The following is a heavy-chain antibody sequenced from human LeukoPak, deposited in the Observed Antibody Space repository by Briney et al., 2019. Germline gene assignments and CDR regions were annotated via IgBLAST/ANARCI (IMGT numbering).Heavy chain of an antibody. D-gene: IGHD3-10*01. CDR2: IYTSGST. Sequence: SETLSLTCIVSGGSISSYYWNWIRQPAGKGLEWVGHIYTSGSTNYNPSLKSRVTISVDTSKNQFSLKLSSVTAADTAVYYCARSPNDYYGSGSLDWFDPWGQGTLVTVSS. J-gene: IGHJ5*02. V-gene: IGHV4-4*07. CDR3: ARSPNDYYGSGSLDWFDP. CDR1: GGSISSYY.